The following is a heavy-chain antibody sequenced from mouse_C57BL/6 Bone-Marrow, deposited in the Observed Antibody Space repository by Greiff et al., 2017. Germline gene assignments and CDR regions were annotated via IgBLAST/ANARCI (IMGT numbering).Heavy chain of an antibody. CDR3: ARARAYYYGSSWFAY. V-gene: IGHV1-19*01. CDR2: INPYNGGT. D-gene: IGHD1-1*01. Sequence: EVMLVESGPVLVKPGASVKMSCKASGYTFTDYYMNWVKQSHGKSLEWIGVINPYNGGTSYNQKFKGKATLTVDKSSSTAYMELNSLTSEDSAVYYCARARAYYYGSSWFAYWGQGTLVTVSA. J-gene: IGHJ3*01. CDR1: GYTFTDYY.